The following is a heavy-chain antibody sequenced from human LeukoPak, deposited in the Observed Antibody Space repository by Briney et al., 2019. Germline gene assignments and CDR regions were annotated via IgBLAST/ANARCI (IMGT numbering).Heavy chain of an antibody. CDR3: ARDTRHNDFWSGYYDY. CDR2: IYSGGST. V-gene: IGHV3-53*01. Sequence: QSGGSLRLSCAASGFTVSSNYMSWVRQAPGKGLEWVSVIYSGGSTYYADSVKGRFTISRDNSKNTLYLQMNSLRAEDTAVYYCARDTRHNDFWSGYYDYWGQGTLVTVSS. J-gene: IGHJ4*02. CDR1: GFTVSSNY. D-gene: IGHD3-3*01.